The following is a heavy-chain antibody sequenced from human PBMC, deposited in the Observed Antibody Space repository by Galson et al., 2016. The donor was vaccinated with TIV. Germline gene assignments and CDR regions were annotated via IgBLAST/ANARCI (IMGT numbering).Heavy chain of an antibody. CDR3: ARVAPIAVAGHGFDS. CDR2: ISTRGTST. J-gene: IGHJ4*02. Sequence: SLRLSCAASGFTLNNYPVSWVRQAPGKGLKWVSHISTRGTSTYYADSVKGRFSISRDDSKNTVHLQMNSLGADDTAVYFCARVAPIAVAGHGFDSWGKGTLVTVSS. D-gene: IGHD6-19*01. CDR1: GFTLNNYP. V-gene: IGHV3-23*01.